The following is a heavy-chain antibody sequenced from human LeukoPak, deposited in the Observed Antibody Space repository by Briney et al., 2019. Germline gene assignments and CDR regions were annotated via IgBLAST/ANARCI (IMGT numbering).Heavy chain of an antibody. Sequence: SETLSLTCTVSGGSVSSSPYWWGWIRQPPGKGLEWIGSIYYSGSTYYSPSLKSRVTISVDTSKNQFSLKLSSVTAADTAVYYCASSQLSQLLLPYYFDYWAQGTLVTVSS. CDR3: ASSQLSQLLLPYYFDY. J-gene: IGHJ4*02. V-gene: IGHV4-39*01. CDR1: GGSVSSSPYW. D-gene: IGHD2-2*01. CDR2: IYYSGST.